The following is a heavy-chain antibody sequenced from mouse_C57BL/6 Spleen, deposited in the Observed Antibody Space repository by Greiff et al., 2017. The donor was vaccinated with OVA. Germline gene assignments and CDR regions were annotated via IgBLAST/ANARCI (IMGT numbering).Heavy chain of an antibody. D-gene: IGHD2-1*01. CDR1: GFTFSNYW. J-gene: IGHJ4*01. V-gene: IGHV6-3*01. CDR3: IYYGNLNDMDY. CDR2: IRLKSDNYAT. Sequence: EVQLVESGGGLVQPGGSMKLSCVASGFTFSNYWMNWVRQSPEKGLEWVAQIRLKSDNYATHYAESVKGRFTISRDDAKSSVYLQMNNLRAEDTGIYYCIYYGNLNDMDYWGQGTSVTVSS.